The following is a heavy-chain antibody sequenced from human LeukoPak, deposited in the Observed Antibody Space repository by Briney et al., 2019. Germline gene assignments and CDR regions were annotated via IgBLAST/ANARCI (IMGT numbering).Heavy chain of an antibody. D-gene: IGHD3-22*01. Sequence: PGGSLRLSCAASGFTFTSYWMSWVRQAPGKGLEWVANIKQDGSEKYYVNFVKGRYTNSRDNAKNSLFLQMNSLRAEDTAVYYCARAGYNFDSGGIFDAFDIWGQGTMVTVSS. CDR1: GFTFTSYW. CDR2: IKQDGSEK. V-gene: IGHV3-7*01. CDR3: ARAGYNFDSGGIFDAFDI. J-gene: IGHJ3*02.